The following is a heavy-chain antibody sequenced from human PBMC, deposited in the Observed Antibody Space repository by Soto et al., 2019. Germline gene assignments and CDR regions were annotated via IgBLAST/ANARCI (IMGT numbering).Heavy chain of an antibody. V-gene: IGHV4-31*03. Sequence: QVQLQESGPGLVKPSQTLSLTCTVSGGSISSGGYYWSWIRQHPGKGLEWIGYIYYSGSTYYNPSLKSRVTISVDTSKNQFSLKLSSVTAADTAVYYCARDSRIAAAARTGWFDPWGQGTLVTVSS. CDR2: IYYSGST. D-gene: IGHD6-13*01. CDR3: ARDSRIAAAARTGWFDP. CDR1: GGSISSGGYY. J-gene: IGHJ5*02.